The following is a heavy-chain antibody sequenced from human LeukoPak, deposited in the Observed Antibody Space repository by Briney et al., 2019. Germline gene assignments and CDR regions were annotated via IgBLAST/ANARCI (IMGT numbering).Heavy chain of an antibody. D-gene: IGHD2-2*01. CDR1: GGSISSSSYY. V-gene: IGHV4-39*01. CDR2: IYFSGST. CDR3: ARPLGEVPAAYGY. J-gene: IGHJ4*02. Sequence: SETLSLTCTVSGGSISSSSYYWGWIRQPPGKGLEWIGSIYFSGSTYYNPSLKSRVTISVDTSKNQFSLKLTSVTAADSAVYYCARPLGEVPAAYGYWGQGVLVTVSS.